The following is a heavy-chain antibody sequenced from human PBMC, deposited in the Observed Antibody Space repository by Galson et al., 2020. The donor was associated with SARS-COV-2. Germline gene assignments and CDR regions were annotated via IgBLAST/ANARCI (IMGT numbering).Heavy chain of an antibody. CDR3: ARILPSGYYDH. J-gene: IGHJ4*02. V-gene: IGHV3-7*01. D-gene: IGHD1-1*01. CDR1: GFTFRGYW. CDR2: RNRAGTQE. Sequence: GGSLRLSCTASGFTFRGYWMTWVRQPPGTGLEWVAYRNRAGTQEDYVNSARGRFTISRDNVESSVYLQMNSLRAEDTAVYYCARILPSGYYDHWGQGTLVTVAS.